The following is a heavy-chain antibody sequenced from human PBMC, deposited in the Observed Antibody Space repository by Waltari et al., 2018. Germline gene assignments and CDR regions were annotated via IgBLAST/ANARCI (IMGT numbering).Heavy chain of an antibody. CDR1: GFSFSNYG. Sequence: EVQLVESGGGLVKSGGSLRLACAASGFSFSNYGMNWVRQAPGKGLELVSFISGSGAFMYYVGSVKGRFTVSRDNAKNVVYLQMSDLRVEDTALYYCARRRLTTMVTPWDFWGQGTLVTVSS. V-gene: IGHV3-21*02. CDR3: ARRRLTTMVTPWDF. J-gene: IGHJ1*01. D-gene: IGHD2-8*01. CDR2: ISGSGAFM.